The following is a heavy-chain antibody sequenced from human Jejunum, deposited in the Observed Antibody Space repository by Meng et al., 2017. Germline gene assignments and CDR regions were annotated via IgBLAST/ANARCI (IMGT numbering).Heavy chain of an antibody. CDR2: IKSNNNGGTT. V-gene: IGHV3-15*01. D-gene: IGHD2/OR15-2a*01. J-gene: IGHJ4*02. CDR1: GFTFTTAW. Sequence: ELQLEESGGGLVQPGGSLRLSCAASGFTFTTAWMAWVRRTPGRGLEWVGRIKSNNNGGTTDYATPVKDRFTISRDDSKSTLYLQMNSLKIEDTGMYYCGTDIYDWGQGTLVTVSS. CDR3: GTDIYD.